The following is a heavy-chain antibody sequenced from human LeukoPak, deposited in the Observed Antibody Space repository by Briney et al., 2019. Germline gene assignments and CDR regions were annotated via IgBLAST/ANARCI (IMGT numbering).Heavy chain of an antibody. CDR1: GGSFSGYY. V-gene: IGHV4-34*01. CDR3: VAGIAAAGQGGNNWFDP. CDR2: INHSGST. J-gene: IGHJ5*02. Sequence: PSETLSLTCAVYGGSFSGYYWSWIRQPPGKGLEWIGEINHSGSTNYNPSLKSRVTISVDTSKNQFSPKLSSVTAADTAVYYCVAGIAAAGQGGNNWFDPWGQGTLVTVSS. D-gene: IGHD6-13*01.